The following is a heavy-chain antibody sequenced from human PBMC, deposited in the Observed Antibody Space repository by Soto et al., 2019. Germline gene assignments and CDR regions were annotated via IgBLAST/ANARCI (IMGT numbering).Heavy chain of an antibody. J-gene: IGHJ5*02. Sequence: ESGGGVVHPGRSLRLSCVASGFTFSTYDIHWVRQAPGKGLEWVAVTSYDGSKRYYADSVVGRFTISRDNSKNTVDLQMNSLRAEDTAIYYCAKGEYLYDSRGALDPWGQGTLVTVSS. V-gene: IGHV3-30*18. CDR1: GFTFSTYD. D-gene: IGHD3-22*01. CDR3: AKGEYLYDSRGALDP. CDR2: TSYDGSKR.